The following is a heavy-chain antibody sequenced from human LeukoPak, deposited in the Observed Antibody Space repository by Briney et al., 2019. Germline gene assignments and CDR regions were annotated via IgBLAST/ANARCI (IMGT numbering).Heavy chain of an antibody. D-gene: IGHD3-9*01. CDR1: GFTFSSYA. J-gene: IGHJ4*02. Sequence: PGRSLRLSCAASGFTFSSYAMSWVRQAPGKGLEWVSTISGRGGSTYYADSVRGRFTIARDNSKNTLSLQMNSLRAEDTAVYYCAKMGPRYFDWSVDFWGQGTLVTVSS. CDR3: AKMGPRYFDWSVDF. CDR2: ISGRGGST. V-gene: IGHV3-23*01.